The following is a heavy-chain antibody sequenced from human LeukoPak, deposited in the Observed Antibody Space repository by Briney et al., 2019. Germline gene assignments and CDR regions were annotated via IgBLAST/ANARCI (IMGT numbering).Heavy chain of an antibody. CDR3: ARHKDYYYSYMDV. CDR2: IYTSGST. V-gene: IGHV4-61*02. Sequence: PSETLSLTCTVSGGSISSGSYYWSWIRQPAGKGLEWIGRIYTSGSTYYNPSLTSRVTISVDTSKNQFSLKLSSVTAADTAVYYCARHKDYYYSYMDVWGKGTTVTISS. CDR1: GGSISSGSYY. J-gene: IGHJ6*03.